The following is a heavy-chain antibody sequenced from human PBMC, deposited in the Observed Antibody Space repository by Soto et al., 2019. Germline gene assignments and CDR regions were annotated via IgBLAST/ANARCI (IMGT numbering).Heavy chain of an antibody. Sequence: GGSLRLSCAASGFTVSSYYMSWVRQAPGKGLEWVSVLYSGGSTYYIDSVKGRFTISSDNSKNTLYLQMDSLRAEDSAVYYCGREQGNGFFHGAFDIWGQGTMVTVSS. CDR1: GFTVSSYY. D-gene: IGHD3-3*01. CDR3: GREQGNGFFHGAFDI. V-gene: IGHV3-53*01. J-gene: IGHJ3*02. CDR2: LYSGGST.